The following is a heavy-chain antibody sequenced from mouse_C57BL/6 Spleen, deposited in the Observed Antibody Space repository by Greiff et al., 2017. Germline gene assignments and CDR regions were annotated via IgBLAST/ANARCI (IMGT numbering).Heavy chain of an antibody. CDR2: INPSSGYT. CDR1: GYTFTSYT. V-gene: IGHV1-4*01. J-gene: IGHJ2*01. D-gene: IGHD2-5*01. Sequence: QVQLQQSGAELARPGASVKMSCKASGYTFTSYTMHWVKQRPGQGLEWIGYINPSSGYTKYNQKFKDKATLTADKSSSTAYMQLSSLTSEDSAVYYCARSDPDSKGYYFDYWGQGTTLTVSS. CDR3: ARSDPDSKGYYFDY.